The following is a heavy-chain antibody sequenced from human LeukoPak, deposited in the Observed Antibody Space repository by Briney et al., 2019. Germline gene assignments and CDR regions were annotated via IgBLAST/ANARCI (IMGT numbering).Heavy chain of an antibody. D-gene: IGHD2-2*01. Sequence: GGSLRLSCAASGFTFSSYAMSWVRQAPGKGLEWVSAISGSGGSTYYADSVKGRFTISRDNSKNTLYLQMNSLRAEDTAVYYCASLQVPAANYYYVDVWGKGTTVTVSS. CDR3: ASLQVPAANYYYVDV. J-gene: IGHJ6*03. CDR2: ISGSGGST. CDR1: GFTFSSYA. V-gene: IGHV3-23*01.